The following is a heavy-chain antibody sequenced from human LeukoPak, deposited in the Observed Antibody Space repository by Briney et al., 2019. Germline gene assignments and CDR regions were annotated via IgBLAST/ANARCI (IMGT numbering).Heavy chain of an antibody. CDR1: GGSIRSSSFF. D-gene: IGHD2-2*01. J-gene: IGHJ4*02. V-gene: IGHV4-39*01. Sequence: PSETLSLTCTVSGGSIRSSSFFWAWIRQPPGKGLEWIGTVSYSGTTYYSPSLKSRVTISVDTSKNQFSLRLTSVTAADTALYYCAKLTCSSTFCPLDYWGQGTPVTVSS. CDR3: AKLTCSSTFCPLDY. CDR2: VSYSGTT.